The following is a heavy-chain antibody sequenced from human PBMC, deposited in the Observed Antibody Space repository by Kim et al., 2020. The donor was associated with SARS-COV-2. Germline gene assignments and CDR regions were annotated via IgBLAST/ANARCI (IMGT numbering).Heavy chain of an antibody. CDR2: ISYDGSNK. V-gene: IGHV3-30*18. D-gene: IGHD3-10*01. J-gene: IGHJ4*02. CDR3: AKDYQLLWFGECPYIDY. CDR1: GFTFSSYG. Sequence: GGSLRLSCAASGFTFSSYGMHWVRQAPGKGLEWVAVISYDGSNKYYADSVKGRFTISRDNSKNTLYLQMNSLRAEDTAVYYCAKDYQLLWFGECPYIDYWGQGTLVTVSS.